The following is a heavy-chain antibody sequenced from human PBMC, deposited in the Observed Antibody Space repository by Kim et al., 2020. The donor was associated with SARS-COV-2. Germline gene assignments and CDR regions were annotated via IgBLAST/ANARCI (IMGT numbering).Heavy chain of an antibody. V-gene: IGHV3-23*01. CDR3: AKDQDMVRGVILDY. J-gene: IGHJ4*02. Sequence: GGSLRLSCAASGFTFSSYAMSWVRQAPGKGLEWVSAISGSGGSTYYADSVKGRFTISRDNSKNTLYLQMNSLRAEDTAVYYCAKDQDMVRGVILDYWGQGTLVTVSS. CDR1: GFTFSSYA. CDR2: ISGSGGST. D-gene: IGHD3-10*01.